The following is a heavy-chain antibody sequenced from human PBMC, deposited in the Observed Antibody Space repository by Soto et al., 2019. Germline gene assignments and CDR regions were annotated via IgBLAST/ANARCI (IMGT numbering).Heavy chain of an antibody. Sequence: EVQLLESGGGLVQPGESLRLSCAASGFIYRTYTMNWVRQAPGKGLEWVSGISGDGDITYYADSVKGRFTISRDNSKNTLYLQMNSLRAEDAAVYYCVKAACRVTLRCAPDWGQGTLVTVSS. CDR1: GFIYRTYT. J-gene: IGHJ1*01. V-gene: IGHV3-23*01. D-gene: IGHD3-16*01. CDR3: VKAACRVTLRCAPD. CDR2: ISGDGDIT.